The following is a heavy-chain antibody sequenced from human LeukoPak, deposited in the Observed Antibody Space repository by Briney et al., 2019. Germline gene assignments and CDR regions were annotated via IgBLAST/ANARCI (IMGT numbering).Heavy chain of an antibody. Sequence: GGSLRLSCAASGFTFSSYSMNWVRQAPGKGLEWVSSICSGGSYIYYTQSVKGRVTISTDNATSSLYLQKNSLKAQGTGLYNCAKGEKDGTSTRCYYELGYWGLGTLVTVSS. CDR2: ICSGGSYI. CDR1: GFTFSSYS. V-gene: IGHV3-21*03. CDR3: AKGEKDGTSTRCYYELGY. J-gene: IGHJ4*02. D-gene: IGHD2-2*01.